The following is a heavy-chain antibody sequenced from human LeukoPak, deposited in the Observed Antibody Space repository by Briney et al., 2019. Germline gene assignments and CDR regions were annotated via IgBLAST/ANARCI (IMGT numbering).Heavy chain of an antibody. CDR2: INPNNGGT. V-gene: IGHV1-46*01. Sequence: VASVKVSCKASGYTFTTYFMHWLRQAPGQRLEWMGIINPNNGGTTYAQKFQGRVTTTRDMSTNTLYMELSSLRSEDTAVYYCARNYHIFTGGYFDPWGQGSLVTVSS. CDR1: GYTFTTYF. J-gene: IGHJ5*02. D-gene: IGHD3-9*01. CDR3: ARNYHIFTGGYFDP.